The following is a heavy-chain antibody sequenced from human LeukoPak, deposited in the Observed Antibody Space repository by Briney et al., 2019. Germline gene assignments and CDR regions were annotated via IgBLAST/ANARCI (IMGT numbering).Heavy chain of an antibody. CDR2: ISSSSSYT. J-gene: IGHJ4*02. CDR1: GFTFSDYY. CDR3: ARDKYYGSGSYLIDY. Sequence: PGGSLRLSCAASGFTFSDYYVSWIRQAPGKGLEWVSYISSSSSYTNYADSVKGRFTISRDNAKNSLYLQMNSLRAEDTAVYYCARDKYYGSGSYLIDYWGQGTLVTVSS. D-gene: IGHD3-10*01. V-gene: IGHV3-11*06.